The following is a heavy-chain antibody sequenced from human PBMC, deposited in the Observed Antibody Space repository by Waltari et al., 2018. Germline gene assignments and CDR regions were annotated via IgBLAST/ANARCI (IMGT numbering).Heavy chain of an antibody. D-gene: IGHD3-22*01. CDR1: GGSFSGYY. J-gene: IGHJ4*02. V-gene: IGHV4-34*01. CDR2: INHSGTT. Sequence: QVQLQQWGAGLLKPSETLSLTCAVYGGSFSGYYWSWIRQPPGKGLEWIGEINHSGTTNYNPSLKSRVTISVDTSKNQFSLKLSSVTAADTAVYYCASGPYYYDSSGYKDTFDYWGQGTLVTVSS. CDR3: ASGPYYYDSSGYKDTFDY.